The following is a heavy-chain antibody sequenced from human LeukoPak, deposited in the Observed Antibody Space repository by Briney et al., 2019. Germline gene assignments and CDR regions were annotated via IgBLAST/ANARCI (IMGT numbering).Heavy chain of an antibody. D-gene: IGHD6-13*01. Sequence: ASVKVSCKASGYTFTDCYMHWVRQAPGQGLEWMGWINPSTGGTKFAQKFQDRVTMTGDMSITTVHMELRRLRSDDTAVYYCVRDKGIGASGWFEPWGQGTLVTVSS. CDR1: GYTFTDCY. CDR2: INPSTGGT. J-gene: IGHJ5*02. CDR3: VRDKGIGASGWFEP. V-gene: IGHV1-2*02.